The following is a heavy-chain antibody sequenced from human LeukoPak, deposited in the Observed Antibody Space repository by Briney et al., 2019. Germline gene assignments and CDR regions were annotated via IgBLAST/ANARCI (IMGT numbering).Heavy chain of an antibody. Sequence: PGGSLRLSCAASGFTFSSYGMSWVRQAPGKGLEWVSAISGSGGSTYYADSVKGRFTISRDNSKNTLYLQMNSLRAEDTAVYYCAKAGSVAGRYYMDVWGKGTTVTISS. J-gene: IGHJ6*03. V-gene: IGHV3-23*01. D-gene: IGHD6-13*01. CDR1: GFTFSSYG. CDR3: AKAGSVAGRYYMDV. CDR2: ISGSGGST.